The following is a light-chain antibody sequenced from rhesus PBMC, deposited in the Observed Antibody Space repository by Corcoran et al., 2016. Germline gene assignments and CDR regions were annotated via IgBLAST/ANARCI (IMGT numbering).Light chain of an antibody. J-gene: IGKJ2*01. V-gene: IGKV3-10*01. CDR3: YQHSSGYS. Sequence: QVILTQSPATLSLSPGERATLSCRASQSVSSYLAWYQQKPGQAPRLHIYGASSRATGIPDRFSGRGSGTDFTLTISSLEPEDVGVYHCYQHSSGYSFGQGTKVEIK. CDR2: GAS. CDR1: QSVSSY.